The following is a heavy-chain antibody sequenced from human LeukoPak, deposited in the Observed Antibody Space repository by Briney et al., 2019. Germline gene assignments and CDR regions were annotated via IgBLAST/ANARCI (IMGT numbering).Heavy chain of an antibody. CDR2: TYPGDSDT. CDR3: ARRTDSLVYFDY. Sequence: RGESLKISCKGSGYSFTNYWIAWVRQTPGEGLEWMGITYPGDSDTRYSPSFQGQVTISADKSISTAYLQWSSLKASDTAIYYCARRTDSLVYFDYWGQGTLVTVSS. V-gene: IGHV5-51*01. CDR1: GYSFTNYW. D-gene: IGHD5-18*01. J-gene: IGHJ4*02.